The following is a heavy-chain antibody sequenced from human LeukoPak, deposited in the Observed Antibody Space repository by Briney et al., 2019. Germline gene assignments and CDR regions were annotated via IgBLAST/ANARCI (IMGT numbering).Heavy chain of an antibody. CDR3: ARSRDGGIAARPDGYFDY. Sequence: SQTLSLTCAISGDSVSSNSAAWNWIRQSPSRGLEWLGRTYYRSKWYNDYAVSVKSRITINPDTSKNQFSLQLNSVTPEDTAVYYCARSRDGGIAARPDGYFDYWGQGTLVTVSS. V-gene: IGHV6-1*01. J-gene: IGHJ4*02. CDR2: TYYRSKWYN. D-gene: IGHD6-6*01. CDR1: GDSVSSNSAA.